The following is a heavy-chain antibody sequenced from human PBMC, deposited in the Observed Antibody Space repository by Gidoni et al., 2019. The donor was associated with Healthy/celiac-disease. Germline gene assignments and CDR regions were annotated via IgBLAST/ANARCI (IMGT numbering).Heavy chain of an antibody. J-gene: IGHJ3*02. CDR1: GGTFSNYA. V-gene: IGHV1-69*06. CDR2: SIPIFGTA. CDR3: AREHGDAFDI. Sequence: QVQMVQSGAAVKKPGSSVKVSCQASGGTFSNYAIRWVRQAPGQGLEWRGGSIPIFGTANYAQKFQGRVTITADKSTSTAYMELSSLRSEDTAVYYCAREHGDAFDIWGQGTMVTVSS.